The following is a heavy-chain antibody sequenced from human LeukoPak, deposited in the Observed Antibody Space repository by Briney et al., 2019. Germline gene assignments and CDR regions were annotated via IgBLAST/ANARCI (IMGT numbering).Heavy chain of an antibody. CDR1: GGSISSGGYY. Sequence: SETLSLTCTVSGGSISSGGYYWSWIRQHPGKSLELIGYIYYSGSTYYNPSLKSRVTIAVDTSKNQFSMKLSSVTAADTAVYYCARVNGIVVVTAAENWFDPWGQGTLVTVSS. CDR2: IYYSGST. V-gene: IGHV4-31*03. J-gene: IGHJ5*02. D-gene: IGHD2-2*01. CDR3: ARVNGIVVVTAAENWFDP.